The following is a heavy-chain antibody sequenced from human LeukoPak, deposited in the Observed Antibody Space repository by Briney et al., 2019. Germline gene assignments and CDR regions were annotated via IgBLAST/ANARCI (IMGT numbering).Heavy chain of an antibody. CDR1: GGTFSSYA. Sequence: GASVKVSCKASGGTFSSYAISWVRQAPGQGLEWMGRIIPIFGTANYAQKFQGRVTITTDESTSTAYMELSSLRSEDTAVYYCAGGRAHYYDSSGYYRHLFDYWGQGTLVTVSS. J-gene: IGHJ4*02. D-gene: IGHD3-22*01. CDR3: AGGRAHYYDSSGYYRHLFDY. V-gene: IGHV1-69*05. CDR2: IIPIFGTA.